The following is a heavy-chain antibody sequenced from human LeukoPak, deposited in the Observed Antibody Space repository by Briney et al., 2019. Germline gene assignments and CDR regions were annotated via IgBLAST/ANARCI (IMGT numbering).Heavy chain of an antibody. CDR2: IWYDGSEK. CDR3: ARDKPTRHNAFDI. CDR1: GFTFNTYG. Sequence: PGGSLGLSCAASGFTFNTYGMHRVRQAPGKGLEWVAVIWYDGSEKYYVDSVKGRFTISRDNSKNTLYLQMDNLRVEDTAVYYCARDKPTRHNAFDIWGQGTTVIVSP. V-gene: IGHV3-33*01. J-gene: IGHJ3*02.